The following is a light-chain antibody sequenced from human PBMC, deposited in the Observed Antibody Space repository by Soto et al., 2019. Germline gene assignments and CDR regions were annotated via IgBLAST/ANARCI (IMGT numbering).Light chain of an antibody. CDR3: QQYGNSPIT. J-gene: IGKJ5*01. CDR1: QSVRNNY. V-gene: IGKV3-20*01. Sequence: EIVLTQSPGTLSLSPGERATISCRASQSVRNNYLAWYQHKPGQAPRLLIYGASSRATGIPDRFSGSGSGTDFTLTISRLEPEDFAVYYCQQYGNSPITFGQGTRLEIK. CDR2: GAS.